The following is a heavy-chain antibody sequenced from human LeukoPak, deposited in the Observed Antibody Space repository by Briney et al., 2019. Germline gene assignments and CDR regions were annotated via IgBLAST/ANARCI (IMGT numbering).Heavy chain of an antibody. Sequence: SETLSLTCAVYGGSFSGYYWSWIRQPPGKGLEWIGEINHSGSTNYNPSLKSRVTISVDTPKNQFPLKLSSVTAADTAVYYCARGVGRLAAIWEGFDYWGQGTLVTVSS. D-gene: IGHD2-15*01. J-gene: IGHJ4*02. CDR3: ARGVGRLAAIWEGFDY. CDR1: GGSFSGYY. CDR2: INHSGST. V-gene: IGHV4-34*01.